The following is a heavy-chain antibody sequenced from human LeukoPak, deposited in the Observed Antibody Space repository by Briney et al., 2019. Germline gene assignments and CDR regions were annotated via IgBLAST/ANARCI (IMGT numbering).Heavy chain of an antibody. CDR3: AREGGPYRPLDY. Sequence: SQTLSLTCGVSGGSISTTNWWTWVRQPPGEGLEWIGEVHLSGRTHYNPSLESRVTMSVDMSENHISLRLTSVTAADTAVYYCAREGGPYRPLDYSGQGTLVTVSS. CDR1: GGSISTTNW. CDR2: VHLSGRT. J-gene: IGHJ4*02. V-gene: IGHV4-4*02.